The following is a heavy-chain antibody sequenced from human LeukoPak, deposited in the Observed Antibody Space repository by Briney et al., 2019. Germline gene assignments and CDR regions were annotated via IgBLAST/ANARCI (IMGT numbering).Heavy chain of an antibody. J-gene: IGHJ4*02. CDR3: ARWRGNDYDY. CDR1: GGSVSSGSYY. CDR2: IYYSGST. Sequence: SETLSLTCTVSGGSVSSGSYYWSWIRQPPGKGLEWIGYIYYSGSTNYNPSLKSRVTISVDTSKNQFSLKLSSVTAADTAVYYCARWRGNDYDYWGQGTLVTVSS. D-gene: IGHD5-12*01. V-gene: IGHV4-61*01.